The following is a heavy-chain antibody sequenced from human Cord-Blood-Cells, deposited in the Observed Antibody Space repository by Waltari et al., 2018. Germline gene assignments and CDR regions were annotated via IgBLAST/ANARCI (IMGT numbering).Heavy chain of an antibody. CDR1: GGSISSYY. D-gene: IGHD3-16*02. CDR3: ARDVPYDYIWGSYRYDAFDI. Sequence: QVQLQESGPGLVKPSETLSLTCTVSGGSISSYYWSWIRQPPGKGLEWIGYIYYSGSTNYTPSLKSRVTISVDTSKNQFSLKLSSVTAADTAVYYCARDVPYDYIWGSYRYDAFDIWGQGTMVTVSS. V-gene: IGHV4-59*01. CDR2: IYYSGST. J-gene: IGHJ3*02.